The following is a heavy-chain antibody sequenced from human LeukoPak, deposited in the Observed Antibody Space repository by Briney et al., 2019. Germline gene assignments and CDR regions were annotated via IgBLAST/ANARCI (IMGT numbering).Heavy chain of an antibody. Sequence: GGSLRLSCAASGFTFSSYGMHWVRQAPGKGLEWVAFIRYDGSNKYYADSVKGRFTISRDNSKNTLYLQMNSLRAEDTAVYYCARDKCYYDSSGYSCYFQHWGQGTLVTVSS. CDR2: IRYDGSNK. V-gene: IGHV3-30*02. D-gene: IGHD3-22*01. CDR1: GFTFSSYG. J-gene: IGHJ1*01. CDR3: ARDKCYYDSSGYSCYFQH.